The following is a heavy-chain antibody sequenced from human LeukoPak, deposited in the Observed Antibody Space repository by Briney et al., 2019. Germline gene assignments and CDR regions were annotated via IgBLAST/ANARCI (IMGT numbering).Heavy chain of an antibody. J-gene: IGHJ4*02. CDR2: IKSKTDGGTT. V-gene: IGHV3-15*01. D-gene: IGHD2-21*02. CDR3: TTSVAVTSIDS. Sequence: NPGGSLRLSCAASGFTFSNAWMSWVRQAPGKGLEWAGRIKSKTDGGTTDYAAPVKGRFTISRDDSKNTLYLQMNSLISDDTAVYYCTTSVAVTSIDSWGQGTLVTVSS. CDR1: GFTFSNAW.